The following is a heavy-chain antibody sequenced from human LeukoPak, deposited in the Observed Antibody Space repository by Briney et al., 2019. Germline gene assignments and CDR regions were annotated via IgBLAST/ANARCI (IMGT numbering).Heavy chain of an antibody. J-gene: IGHJ4*02. CDR2: FDPEDGET. D-gene: IGHD3-10*01. V-gene: IGHV1-24*01. CDR3: ATVTDYYGSGSFDY. CDR1: GYTLTELS. Sequence: ASVKVSCKVSGYTLTELSMHWVRQAPGKGLEWMGGFDPEDGETIYAQKFQGRVTMTEDTSTDTAYMELSSLRSEDTAVYYCATVTDYYGSGSFDYWGREPWSPSPQ.